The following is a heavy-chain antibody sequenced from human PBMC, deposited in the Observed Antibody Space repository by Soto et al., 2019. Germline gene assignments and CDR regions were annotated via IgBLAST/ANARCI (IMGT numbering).Heavy chain of an antibody. CDR2: ISYGGTSK. D-gene: IGHD1-1*01. V-gene: IGHV3-30*18. J-gene: IGHJ4*02. CDR1: GFTFSTYG. Sequence: PGGSLRLSCAASGFTFSTYGMHWVRQAPGKGLEWVAVISYGGTSKYYADSVKGRFTISRDNSKNTLYLQMNSLGAEDTAIYYCVKEGSTGAYFDYWGQGTLVTVSS. CDR3: VKEGSTGAYFDY.